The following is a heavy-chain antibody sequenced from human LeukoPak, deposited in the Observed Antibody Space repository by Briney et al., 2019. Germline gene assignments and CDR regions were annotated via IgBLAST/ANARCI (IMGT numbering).Heavy chain of an antibody. Sequence: GGSLRLSCTASGFTFGDYAMSWFRQAPGKGLEWVGFIRSKAYGGTTEYAASVKGRFTISRDDSKSIAYLQMNSLKASDTAMYYCARHLAGEGIAAAGTYFTLDYWGQGTLVTVSS. J-gene: IGHJ4*02. CDR2: IRSKAYGGTT. CDR3: ARHLAGEGIAAAGTYFTLDY. V-gene: IGHV3-49*03. D-gene: IGHD6-13*01. CDR1: GFTFGDYA.